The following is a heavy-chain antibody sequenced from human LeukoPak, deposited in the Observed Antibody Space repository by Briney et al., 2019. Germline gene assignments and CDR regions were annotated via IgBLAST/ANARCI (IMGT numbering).Heavy chain of an antibody. Sequence: KPSETLSLTCTVSGGSISSSSYYWGWIRQPPGKGLEWIGSIYYSGSTHYNPSLKSRVTISVDTSKNQFSLKLSSVTAADTAVYYCARQEYDFWSGYYPPFDPWGQGTLVTVSS. D-gene: IGHD3-3*01. CDR3: ARQEYDFWSGYYPPFDP. CDR1: GGSISSSSYY. J-gene: IGHJ5*02. V-gene: IGHV4-39*01. CDR2: IYYSGST.